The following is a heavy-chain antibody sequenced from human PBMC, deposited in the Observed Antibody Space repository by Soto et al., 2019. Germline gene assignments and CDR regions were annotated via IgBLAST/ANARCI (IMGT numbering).Heavy chain of an antibody. Sequence: SETLSLTCTVSGASISGFYWSWIRKSAGKGLEWIGRSYATGTTDYNPSLKSRVMISVNTPKKQFFLKLRSVTAADTAVYYCVRDGTKTLRDWFDPWGQGISVTVSS. CDR1: GASISGFY. CDR2: SYATGTT. V-gene: IGHV4-4*07. J-gene: IGHJ5*02. D-gene: IGHD1-7*01. CDR3: VRDGTKTLRDWFDP.